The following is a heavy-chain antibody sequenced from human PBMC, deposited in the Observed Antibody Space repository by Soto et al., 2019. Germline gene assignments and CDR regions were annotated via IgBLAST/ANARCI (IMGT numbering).Heavy chain of an antibody. Sequence: QVQLVESGGGVVQPGRSLRLSCAASGFTFSHYAMYWVRQAPGKGLEWVALMSYDGSNEYYADSVKGRFTISRDNSKNTLYLQMNSLRAEDTAVYYCAKGGSHNFDYWGQGTLVTVSS. CDR3: AKGGSHNFDY. CDR1: GFTFSHYA. V-gene: IGHV3-30*18. D-gene: IGHD1-26*01. CDR2: MSYDGSNE. J-gene: IGHJ4*02.